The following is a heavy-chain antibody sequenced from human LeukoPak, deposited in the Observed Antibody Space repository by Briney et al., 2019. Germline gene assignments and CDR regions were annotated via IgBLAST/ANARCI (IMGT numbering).Heavy chain of an antibody. CDR2: IYSGGST. J-gene: IGHJ3*01. CDR3: AKDLEN. V-gene: IGHV3-53*05. CDR1: GFTVSRNY. Sequence: GVLRLSRAASGFTVSRNYMSWVRQAPGKGLEWVSVIYSGGSTYYTDSVKGRFTISRDNSKNMLYLQMNSLRAEDTAVYYCAKDLENWGQGTMVTVSS. D-gene: IGHD1-1*01.